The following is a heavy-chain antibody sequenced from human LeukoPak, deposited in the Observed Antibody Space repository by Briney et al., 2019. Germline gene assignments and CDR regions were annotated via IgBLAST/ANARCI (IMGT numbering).Heavy chain of an antibody. D-gene: IGHD4-17*01. CDR1: GSPVITNY. V-gene: IGHV3-53*01. CDR3: ARDLSGDYDY. CDR2: IYSGGST. Sequence: PGGSRGLPVAASGSPVITNYWSGVPQPPGKGLEWVSVIYSGGSTYYADSVKGRFTVSRDNSKNTLYLQMNSLRAEDTAVYYCARDLSGDYDYWGQGTLVTVSS. J-gene: IGHJ4*02.